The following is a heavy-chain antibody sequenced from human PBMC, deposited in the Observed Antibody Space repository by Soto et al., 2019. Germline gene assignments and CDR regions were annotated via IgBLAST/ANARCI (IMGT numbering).Heavy chain of an antibody. D-gene: IGHD3-22*01. J-gene: IGHJ3*02. CDR1: GGSISSGDYY. CDR2: IYYSGST. Sequence: PSETLSLTCTVSGGSISSGDYYWSWIRQPPGKGLEWIGYIYYSGSTYYNPSLKSRVTISVDTSKNQFSLKLSSVTAADTAVYYCATDYYDSSGYYNNAFDIWGQGTMVTVSS. V-gene: IGHV4-30-4*01. CDR3: ATDYYDSSGYYNNAFDI.